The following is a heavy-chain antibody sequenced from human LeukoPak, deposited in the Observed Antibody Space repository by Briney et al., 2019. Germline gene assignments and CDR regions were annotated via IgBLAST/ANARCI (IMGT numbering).Heavy chain of an antibody. CDR1: GYNFRSYW. CDR2: IYPGDSDT. D-gene: IGHD2-2*01. Sequence: GESLKISCKASGYNFRSYWIGWVRQMPGKGLEWMGIIYPGDSDTRYSPSFQGQVTISADKSTSTAYLQWSSLKTSDTAMYYCVRPYYCSTTSCSGFDPWGQGTLVTVSS. CDR3: VRPYYCSTTSCSGFDP. J-gene: IGHJ5*02. V-gene: IGHV5-51*01.